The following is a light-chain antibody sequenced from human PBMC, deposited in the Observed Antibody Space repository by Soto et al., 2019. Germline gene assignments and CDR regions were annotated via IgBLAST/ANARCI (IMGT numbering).Light chain of an antibody. CDR1: DSVSSSY. CDR3: QQYGDSVFT. J-gene: IGKJ3*01. CDR2: GAS. Sequence: SAGAASLSTGERATLSCRASDSVSSSYLAGYQQKPGQAPRLLIYGASSRATGIPDRFSGSGSGTDFTLTISSLEPEDSASYYCQQYGDSVFTFGPGTKVDIK. V-gene: IGKV3-20*01.